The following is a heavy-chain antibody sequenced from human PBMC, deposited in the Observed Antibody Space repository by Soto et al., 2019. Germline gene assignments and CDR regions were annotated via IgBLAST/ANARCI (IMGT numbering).Heavy chain of an antibody. V-gene: IGHV4-39*01. Sequence: ETLSLTGPVSGASISSSCYYWGWIRQPPGKGLEWIGSIYYSGSTYYNPSLKSRVTISVDTSKNQFSLKLSSVTAEDTAVYYCAGLCLSSSSGVVYYYGMDVWGQGTTVTVYS. CDR1: GASISSSCYY. CDR3: AGLCLSSSSGVVYYYGMDV. J-gene: IGHJ6*02. CDR2: IYYSGST. D-gene: IGHD6-6*01.